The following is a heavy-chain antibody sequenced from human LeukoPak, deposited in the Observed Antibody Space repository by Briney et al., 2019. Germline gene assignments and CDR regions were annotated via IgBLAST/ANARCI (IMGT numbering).Heavy chain of an antibody. CDR1: GGSISSGGYY. V-gene: IGHV4-31*03. CDR2: TYYSGRT. D-gene: IGHD6-13*01. CDR3: ARWDSSSRYFDY. J-gene: IGHJ4*02. Sequence: SETLSLTCTVSGGSISSGGYYWSWLRQHPGKGLEWIGYTYYSGRTYYNPSLKSRVTISVDTSKNQFSLKLSSVTAADTAVYYCARWDSSSRYFDYWGQGTLVTDSS.